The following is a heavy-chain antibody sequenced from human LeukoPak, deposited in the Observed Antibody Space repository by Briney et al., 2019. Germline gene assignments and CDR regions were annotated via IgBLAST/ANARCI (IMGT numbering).Heavy chain of an antibody. CDR3: AKDGYDFWSGEKGYFDY. Sequence: DSVKGRFTISRDNSKNTLYLQMNSLRAEDTAVYYCAKDGYDFWSGEKGYFDYWGQGTLVTVSS. V-gene: IGHV3-30*02. J-gene: IGHJ4*02. D-gene: IGHD3-3*01.